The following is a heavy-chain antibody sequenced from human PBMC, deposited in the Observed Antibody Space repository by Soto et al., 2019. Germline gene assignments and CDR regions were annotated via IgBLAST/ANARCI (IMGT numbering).Heavy chain of an antibody. Sequence: EVQLVESGGGLVQPGGSLRLSCAASGFTFSSYSMNWVRQAPGKGVEWVSYISSSSSTIYYADFVKGRFTISRDNAKNSLYLQMNSLRNEDTAGYYCARGDLGYCSGGSCYVYYYYGMDVWGQGTTVTVSS. J-gene: IGHJ6*02. CDR3: ARGDLGYCSGGSCYVYYYYGMDV. CDR1: GFTFSSYS. V-gene: IGHV3-48*02. CDR2: ISSSSSTI. D-gene: IGHD2-15*01.